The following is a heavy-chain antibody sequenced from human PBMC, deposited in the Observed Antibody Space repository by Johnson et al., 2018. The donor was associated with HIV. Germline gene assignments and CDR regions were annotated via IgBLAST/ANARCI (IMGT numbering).Heavy chain of an antibody. CDR2: ISSNGGST. J-gene: IGHJ3*02. CDR1: GFIFSSYA. Sequence: VQLVESGGGLVKPGGSPKLSCAVSGFIFSSYAMHWVRQAPGKGLEYISTISSNGGSTYYANSVKGRFTISRDNSKNTLYLQMNSLRAEDTAVYYCARKGDACDIWGQGTMVTVSS. V-gene: IGHV3-64*01. CDR3: ARKGDACDI.